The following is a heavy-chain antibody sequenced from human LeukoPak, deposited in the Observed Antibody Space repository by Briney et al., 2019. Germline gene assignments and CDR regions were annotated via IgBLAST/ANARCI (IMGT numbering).Heavy chain of an antibody. J-gene: IGHJ4*02. CDR3: ARDAPRLGYDY. CDR2: IYSGGST. CDR1: GFTVSSNY. V-gene: IGHV3-53*01. D-gene: IGHD3-16*01. Sequence: GGSLRLSCAASGFTVSSNYMSWVRQAPGKGLEWVSVIYSGGSTYYADSVKGRFTISRDNSKNMLYLQMNSLRAEDTAVYYCARDAPRLGYDYWGQGTLVTVSS.